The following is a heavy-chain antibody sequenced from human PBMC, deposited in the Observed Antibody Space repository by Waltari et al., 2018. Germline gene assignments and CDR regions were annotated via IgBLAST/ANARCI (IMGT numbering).Heavy chain of an antibody. J-gene: IGHJ4*02. V-gene: IGHV3-30*02. CDR3: AKDAFGNTYLDF. CDR2: IWFDGSDK. CDR1: GFTFSNFG. Sequence: QVNLVESGGGVVQPGGSLRRSCTTSGFTFSNFGMHWVRQAPGKVLEWVALIWFDGSDKFYADSVRGRFTISRDNSARTLYLDMDSLRLDDTAMYYCAKDAFGNTYLDFWGQGTLVTVSS. D-gene: IGHD2-2*02.